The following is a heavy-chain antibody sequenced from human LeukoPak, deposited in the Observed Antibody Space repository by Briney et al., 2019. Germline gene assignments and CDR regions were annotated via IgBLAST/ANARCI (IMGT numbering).Heavy chain of an antibody. CDR1: GGSISSSNW. V-gene: IGHV4-4*02. Sequence: SETLSLTCAVSGGSISSSNWWSWVRQPPGKGLEWIGEIYHSGSTNYNPSLKSRVTISVDKSKNQFSLKLSSVTAADTAVYYCACGYSYGVNYYFDYWGQGTLVTVSS. CDR2: IYHSGST. J-gene: IGHJ4*02. D-gene: IGHD5-18*01. CDR3: ACGYSYGVNYYFDY.